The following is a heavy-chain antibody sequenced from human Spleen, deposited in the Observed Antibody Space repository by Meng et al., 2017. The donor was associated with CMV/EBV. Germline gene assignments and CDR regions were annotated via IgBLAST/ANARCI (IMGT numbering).Heavy chain of an antibody. CDR2: IRSKPYGETT. D-gene: IGHD2-8*01. J-gene: IGHJ4*02. CDR3: TRNRMEEYFDY. Sequence: GGSLRLSCTGSGFTFAESIMTWVRQAPGKGLEWVGLIRSKPYGETTEYAASVKGRFTISRDDSKGVAYLQMNSLKTEDTALYYCTRNRMEEYFDYWGQGTLVTVSS. CDR1: GFTFAESI. V-gene: IGHV3-49*04.